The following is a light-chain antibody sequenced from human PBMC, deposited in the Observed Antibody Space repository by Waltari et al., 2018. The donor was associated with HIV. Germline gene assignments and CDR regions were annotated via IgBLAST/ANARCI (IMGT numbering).Light chain of an antibody. J-gene: IGKJ5*01. CDR1: ESVLSSSNNVNY. V-gene: IGKV4-1*01. Sequence: DIVLTQSPETLSVSLGERAAIHCKSGESVLSSSNNVNYFAWYQQRPGQPPTVLFSEASSRSSGVPARCTASGSRTDFTLTIDDLQADDVAVYFCQQYYSTPTFGRGTQLV. CDR2: EAS. CDR3: QQYYSTPT.